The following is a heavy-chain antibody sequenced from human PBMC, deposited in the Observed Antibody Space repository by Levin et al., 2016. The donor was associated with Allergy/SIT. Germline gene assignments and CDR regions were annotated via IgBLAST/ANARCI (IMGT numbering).Heavy chain of an antibody. V-gene: IGHV3-7*03. CDR2: IKFDGTAK. CDR1: GFSFSDYW. J-gene: IGHJ4*02. Sequence: GESLKISCEVSGFSFSDYWMGWVRQAPGKGLEWLAKIKFDGTAKDYASSVNGRFIISRDNARKSLHLQMNGLRVDDTAVYYCVRDANRGGDFDNWGQGTLVTVSS. D-gene: IGHD2/OR15-2a*01. CDR3: VRDANRGGDFDN.